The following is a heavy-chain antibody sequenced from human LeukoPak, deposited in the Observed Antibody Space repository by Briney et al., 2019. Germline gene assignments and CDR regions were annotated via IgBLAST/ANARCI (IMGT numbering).Heavy chain of an antibody. CDR2: IYYSGST. D-gene: IGHD2-2*01. CDR3: ARAYPTIVVVPASMWFDP. J-gene: IGHJ5*02. V-gene: IGHV4-31*03. Sequence: SETLSLTCTVSGGSISSGGYYWSWIRQHPGKGLEWIGYIYYSGSTYYNPSLKSRVTISVDTSKNQFSLKLSSVTAADTAVYYCARAYPTIVVVPASMWFDPWGQGTLVTVSS. CDR1: GGSISSGGYY.